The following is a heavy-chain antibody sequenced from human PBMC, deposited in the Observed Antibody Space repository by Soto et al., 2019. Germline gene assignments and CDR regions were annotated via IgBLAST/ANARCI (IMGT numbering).Heavy chain of an antibody. CDR2: IDWDDDK. J-gene: IGHJ4*02. V-gene: IGHV2-70*11. CDR1: GFSLSNARMG. Sequence: SGPTLVNPTETLTLTCTVSGFSLSNARMGVSWIRQPPGKALEWLARIDWDDDKYYSTSLKTRLTISKDTSKNQVVLTMTNMDPVDTATYYCARISGPRYYFDYWGQGTLVTVSS. D-gene: IGHD6-19*01. CDR3: ARISGPRYYFDY.